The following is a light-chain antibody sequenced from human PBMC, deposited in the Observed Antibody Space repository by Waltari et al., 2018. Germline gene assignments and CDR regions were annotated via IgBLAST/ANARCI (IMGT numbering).Light chain of an antibody. Sequence: QSALTQPASVSGSPRQSITISCTGSSSDVGTYNLVSWYQQYPGKAPKLTIYEVNKRPSGISNRFSGSKSGNTASLRISGLQAGDEADYYCCSYAGDSICVFGGETKLTVL. V-gene: IGLV2-23*02. CDR1: SSDVGTYNL. CDR3: CSYAGDSICV. CDR2: EVN. J-gene: IGLJ3*02.